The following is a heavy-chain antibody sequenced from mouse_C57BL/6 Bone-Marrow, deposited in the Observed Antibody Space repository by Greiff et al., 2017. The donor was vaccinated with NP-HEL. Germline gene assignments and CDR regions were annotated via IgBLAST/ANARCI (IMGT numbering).Heavy chain of an antibody. Sequence: VQLQESGAELVMPGASVKLSCKASGYTFTSYWMHWVKQRPGQGLEWIGEIDPSDSYTNYNQKFKGKSTSTVDKSSSTAYMQLSSLTSEDSAVYYCAREDDGYPGFAYWGQGTLVTVSA. J-gene: IGHJ3*01. V-gene: IGHV1-69*01. CDR2: IDPSDSYT. CDR3: AREDDGYPGFAY. D-gene: IGHD2-3*01. CDR1: GYTFTSYW.